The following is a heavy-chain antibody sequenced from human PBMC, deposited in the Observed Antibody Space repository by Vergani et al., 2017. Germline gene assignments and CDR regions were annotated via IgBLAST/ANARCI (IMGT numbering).Heavy chain of an antibody. CDR1: GYTFTSYD. CDR2: MNPNSGNT. Sequence: QVQLVQSGAEVKKPGASVKVSCKASGYTFTSYDINWVRQATGQGLEWMGWMNPNSGNTGYAQKFQGRVTMTRNTSISTAYMELSSLRSEDTAVDYCARGLSRWQQLVMEDFDYWGQGTLVTVSS. V-gene: IGHV1-8*01. D-gene: IGHD6-13*01. CDR3: ARGLSRWQQLVMEDFDY. J-gene: IGHJ4*02.